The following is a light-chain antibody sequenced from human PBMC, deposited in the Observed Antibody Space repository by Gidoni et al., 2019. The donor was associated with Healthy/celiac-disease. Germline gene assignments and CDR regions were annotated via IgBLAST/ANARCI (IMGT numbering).Light chain of an antibody. Sequence: EIVMTQSPAPLSVSPGERATLSCRASQSVSSNLAWYQQKPGQAPRLLIYGASTRATGIQARFSGSGSGTEFTLTISSLQSEDFAVYYCQQYNNWPLTFGGGTKVEIK. V-gene: IGKV3-15*01. J-gene: IGKJ4*01. CDR3: QQYNNWPLT. CDR1: QSVSSN. CDR2: GAS.